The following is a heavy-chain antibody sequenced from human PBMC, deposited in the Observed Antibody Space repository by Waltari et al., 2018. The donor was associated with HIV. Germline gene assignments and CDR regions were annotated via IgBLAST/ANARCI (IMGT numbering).Heavy chain of an antibody. CDR3: AREGKEDYDFWSGYFFGMDV. CDR2: IYTSGST. Sequence: VQLQESGPGLVEPSQTLSLTCTVSGGSISSGSYYWSWIRQPAGKGLEWIGRIYTSGSTNYNPSLKSRVTISVDTSKNQFSLKLSSVTAADTAVYYCAREGKEDYDFWSGYFFGMDVCGQGTTVTVSS. CDR1: GGSISSGSYY. J-gene: IGHJ6*02. V-gene: IGHV4-61*02. D-gene: IGHD3-3*01.